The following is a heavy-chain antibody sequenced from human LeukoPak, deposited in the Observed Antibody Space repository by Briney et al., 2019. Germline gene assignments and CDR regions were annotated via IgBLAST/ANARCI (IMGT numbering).Heavy chain of an antibody. CDR3: AREARKQLVI. D-gene: IGHD6-13*01. V-gene: IGHV3-53*01. CDR1: GFTVSSNY. J-gene: IGHJ3*02. CDR2: IYSGGST. Sequence: PGGSLRLSCAASGFTVSSNYMSWVRQAPGKGLEWVSVIYSGGSTYYADSVKGRFTISRDNSKNTPYLQMNSLRAEDTAVYYCAREARKQLVIWGQGTMVTVSS.